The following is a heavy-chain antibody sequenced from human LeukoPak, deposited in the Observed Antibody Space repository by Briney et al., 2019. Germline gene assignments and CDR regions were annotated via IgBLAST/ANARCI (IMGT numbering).Heavy chain of an antibody. J-gene: IGHJ4*02. Sequence: PSETLSLTCTVSGGSISSSSYYWGWIRQPPGKGLEWIGSIYYSGSTYYNPSLKSRVTISVDTSKNQFSLKLSSVTAADTAVYYCARVSVYSGSWYYFDYWGLGIRVTVSS. D-gene: IGHD6-13*01. CDR1: GGSISSSSYY. CDR2: IYYSGST. V-gene: IGHV4-39*07. CDR3: ARVSVYSGSWYYFDY.